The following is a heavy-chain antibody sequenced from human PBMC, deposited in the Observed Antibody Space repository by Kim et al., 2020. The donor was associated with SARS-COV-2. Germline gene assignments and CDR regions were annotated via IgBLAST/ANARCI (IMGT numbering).Heavy chain of an antibody. D-gene: IGHD5-12*01. V-gene: IGHV1-18*04. CDR2: ISAYNGNT. Sequence: ASVKVSCKASGYTFTSYGISWVRQAPGQGLEWMGWISAYNGNTNYAQKLQGRVTMTTDTSTSTAYMELRSLRSDDTAVYYCARSPLGYSGYGIFYYYYGMDVWGQGTTVTVSS. J-gene: IGHJ6*02. CDR3: ARSPLGYSGYGIFYYYYGMDV. CDR1: GYTFTSYG.